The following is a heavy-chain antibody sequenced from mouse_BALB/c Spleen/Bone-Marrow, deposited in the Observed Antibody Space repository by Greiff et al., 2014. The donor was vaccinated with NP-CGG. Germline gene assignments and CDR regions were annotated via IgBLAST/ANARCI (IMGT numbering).Heavy chain of an antibody. CDR3: TRDKATPYYAMDY. D-gene: IGHD6-1*01. Sequence: LQQPGSELVRPGGSVKLTCKASGHTFTNYWVHWVKQGPGQGLEWIGNIYPGSGSTNYDEKFKRKATLTVDTSSTTAYMQLSSLTTEDSAVYYCTRDKATPYYAMDYWGQGTSVTVSS. J-gene: IGHJ4*01. V-gene: IGHV1S22*01. CDR1: GHTFTNYW. CDR2: IYPGSGST.